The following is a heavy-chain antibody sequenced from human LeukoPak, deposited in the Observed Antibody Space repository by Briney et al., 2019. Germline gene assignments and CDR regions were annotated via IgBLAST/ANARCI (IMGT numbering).Heavy chain of an antibody. J-gene: IGHJ5*02. Sequence: ASVKVSCKASGYAFSDYYMHWVRQAPGRGLEWMGWIDPTSGDTKYAHKFQGRVSMTRDTSISTADMEVSSLRSDDTAVYYCARGIPRSYCTPIDCNPNWFDPWGQGTLVIVSS. CDR2: IDPTSGDT. D-gene: IGHD2-8*01. CDR3: ARGIPRSYCTPIDCNPNWFDP. V-gene: IGHV1-2*02. CDR1: GYAFSDYY.